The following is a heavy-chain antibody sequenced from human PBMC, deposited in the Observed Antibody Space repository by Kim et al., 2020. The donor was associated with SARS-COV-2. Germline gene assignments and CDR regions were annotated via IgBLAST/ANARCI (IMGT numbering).Heavy chain of an antibody. CDR3: AREFGPSRYSSGWYDY. D-gene: IGHD6-19*01. J-gene: IGHJ4*02. V-gene: IGHV3-48*02. Sequence: ESVKGRFIISRDNAKNSLYLQMNSLRDEDTAVYYCAREFGPSRYSSGWYDYWGQGTLVTVSS.